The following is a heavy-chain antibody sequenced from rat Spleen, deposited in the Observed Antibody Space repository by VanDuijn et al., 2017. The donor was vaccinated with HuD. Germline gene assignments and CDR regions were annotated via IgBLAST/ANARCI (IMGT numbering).Heavy chain of an antibody. CDR1: GLTFSDYD. Sequence: EVQLVESGGGLVQAGRSMKVSCAASGLTFSDYDMAWVRQAPTKGLEWVATISTSGGSTYYRDSVKGRFTISRDNAKSTLYLQMDSLRSEDTASYYCARHLQWYYFDYWGQGVMVTVSS. J-gene: IGHJ2*01. V-gene: IGHV5-25*01. CDR2: ISTSGGST. D-gene: IGHD1-1*01. CDR3: ARHLQWYYFDY.